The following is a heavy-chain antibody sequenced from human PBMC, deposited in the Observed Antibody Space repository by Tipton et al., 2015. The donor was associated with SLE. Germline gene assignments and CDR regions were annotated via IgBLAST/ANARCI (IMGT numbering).Heavy chain of an antibody. J-gene: IGHJ4*02. CDR1: GFTLEDYG. CDR3: AGSAGFIPVDY. V-gene: IGHV3-20*04. D-gene: IGHD3-16*02. Sequence: SLRLSCAASGFTLEDYGMSWVRQAPGKGLEWVSGIKWNGESTGYADSVKGRFTISRDNAKNSLYLQMNGLRADDTAFYYCAGSAGFIPVDYWGQGTLVTVSS. CDR2: IKWNGEST.